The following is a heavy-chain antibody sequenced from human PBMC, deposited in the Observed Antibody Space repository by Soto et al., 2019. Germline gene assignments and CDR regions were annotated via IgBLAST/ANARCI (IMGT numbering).Heavy chain of an antibody. CDR2: IYYSGSA. CDR1: GGSISSSSYY. Sequence: SETLSLTCTVSGGSISSSSYYWGWIRQPPGKGLEWIGSIYYSGSAYYNPSLKSRVTISVDTSKNHFSLNLSSVTAADTAVYYCARQRSDAIVATINYFDYWGQGTLVTVSS. D-gene: IGHD5-12*01. V-gene: IGHV4-39*01. J-gene: IGHJ4*02. CDR3: ARQRSDAIVATINYFDY.